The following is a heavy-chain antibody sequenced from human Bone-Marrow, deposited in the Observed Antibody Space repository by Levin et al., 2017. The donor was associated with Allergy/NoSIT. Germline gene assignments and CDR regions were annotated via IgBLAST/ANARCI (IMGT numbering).Heavy chain of an antibody. Sequence: GGSLRLSCAASGFTFSRYGMSWVRQAPGRGLEWVSALSGSGGNTYYADSVKGRFTISRDNSKNTLFLQMNSLRVEATAVYYCAKDRGWYGDAFDIWGQGTMVTVSS. CDR2: LSGSGGNT. J-gene: IGHJ3*02. CDR3: AKDRGWYGDAFDI. V-gene: IGHV3-23*01. CDR1: GFTFSRYG. D-gene: IGHD6-19*01.